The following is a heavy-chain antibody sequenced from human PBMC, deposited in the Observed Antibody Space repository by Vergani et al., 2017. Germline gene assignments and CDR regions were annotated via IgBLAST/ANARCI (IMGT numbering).Heavy chain of an antibody. J-gene: IGHJ6*02. D-gene: IGHD3-9*01. Sequence: QVQLQESGPGLVKPSETLSLTCTVSGGSVSSGSYYWSWIRQPPGKGREWIGYIYSTGSTNYNPSLNSRVTMSVDPSKNQFSLKLRSVTAADTAVYFCARVMYRDEASTGYRLEGMDIWGQGTTVTISS. CDR3: ARVMYRDEASTGYRLEGMDI. CDR1: GGSVSSGSYY. CDR2: IYSTGST. V-gene: IGHV4-61*01.